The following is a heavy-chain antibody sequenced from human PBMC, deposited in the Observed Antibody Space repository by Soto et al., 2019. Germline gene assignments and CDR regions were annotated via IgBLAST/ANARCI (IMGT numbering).Heavy chain of an antibody. CDR1: GYTFTNYG. CDR3: VRDVGHYYDGSGDKIHFDY. V-gene: IGHV1-18*01. CDR2: LSAYNGNT. Sequence: QGQLVQSGAEVKKPGASVKVSCKVSGYTFTNYGISWVRQTPGQGLEWMGWLSAYNGNTNYAQKLQGRVTMTTDTSTSTAYMELRSLRSDDTAVYYCVRDVGHYYDGSGDKIHFDYWGQGTLVTISS. D-gene: IGHD3-22*01. J-gene: IGHJ4*02.